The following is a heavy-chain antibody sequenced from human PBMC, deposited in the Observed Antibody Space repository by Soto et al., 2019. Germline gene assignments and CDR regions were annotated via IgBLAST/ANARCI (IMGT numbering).Heavy chain of an antibody. CDR1: GFTFSSYA. D-gene: IGHD2-15*01. V-gene: IGHV3-30-3*01. J-gene: IGHJ6*02. Sequence: QVQLVESGGGVVQPGRSLRLSCAASGFTFSSYAMHWVRQAPGKGLEWVAVISYDGSNKYYADSVKGRFTISRDNSKNRLYLQKNSLRAEDTDVYYCAREGVCSGGSCYSSYYFYGMDVWGQGTTVTVSS. CDR2: ISYDGSNK. CDR3: AREGVCSGGSCYSSYYFYGMDV.